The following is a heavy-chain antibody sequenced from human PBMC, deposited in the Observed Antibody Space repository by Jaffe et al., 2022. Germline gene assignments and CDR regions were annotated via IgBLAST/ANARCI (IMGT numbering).Heavy chain of an antibody. CDR2: IYYSGST. J-gene: IGHJ4*02. D-gene: IGHD3-3*01. Sequence: QLQLQESGPGLVKPSETLSLTCTVSGGSISSSSYYWGWIRQPPGKGLEWIGSIYYSGSTYYNPSLKSRVTISVDTSKNQFSLKLSSVTAADTAVYYCASTLRFLEPHYWGQGTLVTVSS. CDR3: ASTLRFLEPHY. V-gene: IGHV4-39*01. CDR1: GGSISSSSYY.